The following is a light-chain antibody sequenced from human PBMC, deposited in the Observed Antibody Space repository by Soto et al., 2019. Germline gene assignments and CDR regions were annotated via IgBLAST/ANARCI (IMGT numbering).Light chain of an antibody. CDR1: GSDIAGYNY. Sequence: QSALAQPASVSGSPGQSITISCTGTGSDIAGYNYVSWYQQHPGKAPKLMIYEVSNWPSGVSNRFSGSKSGNTASLTISGLQAEDEADYYCSSYTSSSPYVFGTGTKLTVL. CDR2: EVS. J-gene: IGLJ1*01. CDR3: SSYTSSSPYV. V-gene: IGLV2-14*01.